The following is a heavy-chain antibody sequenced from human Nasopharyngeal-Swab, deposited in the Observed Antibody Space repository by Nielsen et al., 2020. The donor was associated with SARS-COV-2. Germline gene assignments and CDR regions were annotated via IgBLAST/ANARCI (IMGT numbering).Heavy chain of an antibody. D-gene: IGHD2-2*01. CDR1: AFTFSSSA. J-gene: IGHJ4*02. CDR3: AKYSSGQLLNDY. V-gene: IGHV3-23*01. Sequence: GGSLRLSSAASAFTFSSSAMSWVPQAPGKGLEWVSAISGSGGSTYYADSVKGRFTISRDNSKNTLYLQMTSLRAEDTAVYNCAKYSSGQLLNDYWGQGTLVTVSS. CDR2: ISGSGGST.